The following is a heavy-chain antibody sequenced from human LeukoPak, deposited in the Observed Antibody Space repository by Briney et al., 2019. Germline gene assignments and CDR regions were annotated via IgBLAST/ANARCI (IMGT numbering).Heavy chain of an antibody. J-gene: IGHJ6*02. Sequence: SETLSLTCAVYGGSFSGYYWSWIRQPPGKGLEWIGEINHSGSTNYNPSLKSRVTISVDTSKNQFSLKLSSVTAADTAVYYCARERYSSSWYVGSVNYHYYGMDVWGQGTTVTVSS. CDR2: INHSGST. V-gene: IGHV4-34*01. D-gene: IGHD6-13*01. CDR1: GGSFSGYY. CDR3: ARERYSSSWYVGSVNYHYYGMDV.